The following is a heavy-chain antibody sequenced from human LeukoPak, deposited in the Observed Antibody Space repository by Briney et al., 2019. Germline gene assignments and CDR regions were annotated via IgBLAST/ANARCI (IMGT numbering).Heavy chain of an antibody. J-gene: IGHJ6*02. V-gene: IGHV3-33*01. CDR2: IWYDGSNK. CDR3: ARDYMVRGVIYYYYYGMDV. Sequence: PGGSLRLSCAASGFTFSSYGMHWVRQAPGKGLEWVAVIWYDGSNKYYADSVKGRFTISRDNSKNTLYLQMNSLRAEDTAVYYCARDYMVRGVIYYYYYGMDVWGQGTTVTVSS. D-gene: IGHD3-10*01. CDR1: GFTFSSYG.